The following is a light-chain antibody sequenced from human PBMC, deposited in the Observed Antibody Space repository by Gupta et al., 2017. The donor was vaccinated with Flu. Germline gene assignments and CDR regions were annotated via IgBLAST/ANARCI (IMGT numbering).Light chain of an antibody. CDR2: CAS. J-gene: IGKJ2*01. Sequence: EIVLTQSPGTLSLSPGERAALSCRASQIVSSSYLAWYQQRPGQAPRLLIYCASNRATGIPDRFSGSGSGTDFTLTISRLEPEDFAVYYCQQYAGSPMYTFGQGTKLEIK. CDR1: QIVSSSY. CDR3: QQYAGSPMYT. V-gene: IGKV3-20*01.